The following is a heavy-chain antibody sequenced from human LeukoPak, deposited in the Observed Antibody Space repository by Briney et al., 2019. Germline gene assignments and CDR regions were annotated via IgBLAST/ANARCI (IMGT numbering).Heavy chain of an antibody. Sequence: NTSETLSLTCTVSGGSISSYYWSWIRQSPGKGLEWIGYLYNSGSTNYNPSLKSRVTISVDTSKNQFSLKLSSVTAADTGMYYCAREYCSGGSCYPNWFDPWGLGTQVTVSS. J-gene: IGHJ5*02. CDR3: AREYCSGGSCYPNWFDP. CDR1: GGSISSYY. V-gene: IGHV4-59*01. D-gene: IGHD2-15*01. CDR2: LYNSGST.